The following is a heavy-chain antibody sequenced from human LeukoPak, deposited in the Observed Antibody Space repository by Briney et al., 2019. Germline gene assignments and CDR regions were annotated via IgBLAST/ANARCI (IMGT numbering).Heavy chain of an antibody. J-gene: IGHJ4*02. Sequence: SETLSLTCTVSGGSISTYYWSWIRQPPGKGLEWVGYIHYSGTTNYNPSLKDRVTISLDTSKNQFSLNLSSVTAADTAVYYCARMGGYSGYATHWGQGTLVTVSS. CDR3: ARMGGYSGYATH. V-gene: IGHV4-59*08. D-gene: IGHD5-12*01. CDR2: IHYSGTT. CDR1: GGSISTYY.